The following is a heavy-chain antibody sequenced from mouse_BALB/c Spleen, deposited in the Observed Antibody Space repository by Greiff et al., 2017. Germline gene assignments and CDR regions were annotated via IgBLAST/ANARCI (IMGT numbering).Heavy chain of an antibody. J-gene: IGHJ4*01. CDR1: GFSLTSYG. D-gene: IGHD2-1*01. V-gene: IGHV2-6-2*01. CDR3: ARHGYYGNPYAMDY. Sequence: VKLVESGPDLVAPSQSLSITCTVSGFSLTSYGVHWVRQPPGKGLEWLVVIWSDGSTTYNSALKSRLSISKDNSKSQVFLKMNSLQTDDTAMYYCARHGYYGNPYAMDYWGQGTSVTVSS. CDR2: IWSDGST.